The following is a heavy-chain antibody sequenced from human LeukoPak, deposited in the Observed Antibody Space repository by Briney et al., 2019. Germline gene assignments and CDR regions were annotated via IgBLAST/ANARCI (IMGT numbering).Heavy chain of an antibody. CDR3: ARAGRYYDSSGYYFDAFDI. J-gene: IGHJ3*02. V-gene: IGHV3-21*01. D-gene: IGHD3-22*01. CDR1: GFTFSSYS. Sequence: PGGSLRLSCAASGFTFSSYSMNWVHQAPGKGLEWVSSISSSSSYIYYADSVKGRFTISRDNAKNSLYLQMNSLRAEDTAVYYCARAGRYYDSSGYYFDAFDIWGQGTMVTVSS. CDR2: ISSSSSYI.